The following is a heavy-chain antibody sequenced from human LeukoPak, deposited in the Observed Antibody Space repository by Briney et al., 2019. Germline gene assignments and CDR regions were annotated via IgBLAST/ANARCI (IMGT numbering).Heavy chain of an antibody. J-gene: IGHJ4*02. D-gene: IGHD3-10*01. CDR2: IYHTGST. CDR3: ARTRYYYNSRSYGAPYYFDY. Sequence: SETLSLTCNVSGYSISSGYYWGWIRQPPGQGLEWIGSIYHTGSTYYNPSLKSRVTISVDTSKNQFSLKLSSVTAADTAVYYCARTRYYYNSRSYGAPYYFDYWGQGTLVTVSS. CDR1: GYSISSGYY. V-gene: IGHV4-38-2*02.